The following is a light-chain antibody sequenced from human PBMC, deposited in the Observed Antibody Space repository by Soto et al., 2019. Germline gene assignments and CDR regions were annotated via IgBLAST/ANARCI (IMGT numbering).Light chain of an antibody. Sequence: DIQMTQSPSTLSASVGDRVMITCRASQSITIWLAWFQQKPGKAPNLLIYDASNLKGRVPSRFSGSGSGTEFTLTISSLQPDDFATYYCQHYNSYSEAFGQGTKVELK. J-gene: IGKJ1*01. CDR3: QHYNSYSEA. V-gene: IGKV1-5*01. CDR2: DAS. CDR1: QSITIW.